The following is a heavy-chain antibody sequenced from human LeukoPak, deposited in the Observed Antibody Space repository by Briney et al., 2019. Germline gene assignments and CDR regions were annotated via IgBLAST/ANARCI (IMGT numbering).Heavy chain of an antibody. V-gene: IGHV4-59*01. J-gene: IGHJ4*02. CDR2: IYNAETT. Sequence: SETLSLTCTFSGGSRSDNYWSWIRQSPEKGLEWIGHIYNAETTNYNPSLRSRVTISIDTPRREFSLKLRSVTAADTAVYYCAASTYYGGFDYWDQGILVTVSS. CDR3: AASTYYGGFDY. D-gene: IGHD4-23*01. CDR1: GGSRSDNY.